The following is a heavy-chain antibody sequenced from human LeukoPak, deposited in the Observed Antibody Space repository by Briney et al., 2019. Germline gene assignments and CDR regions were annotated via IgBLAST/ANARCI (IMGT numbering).Heavy chain of an antibody. V-gene: IGHV4-59*01. J-gene: IGHJ4*02. CDR2: IYYSGST. D-gene: IGHD6-13*01. CDR3: ARDRGAAAGYYFDY. Sequence: SETQSLTCTVSGGSISSYYWSWIRQPPGKGLEWIGYIYYSGSTNYNPSLKSRVTISVDTSKNQFSLKLSSVTAADTAVYYCARDRGAAAGYYFDYWGQGTLVTVSA. CDR1: GGSISSYY.